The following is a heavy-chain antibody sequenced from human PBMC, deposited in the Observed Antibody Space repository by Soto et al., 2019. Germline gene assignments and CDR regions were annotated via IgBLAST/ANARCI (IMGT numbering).Heavy chain of an antibody. CDR2: IWYDGSNK. CDR3: ARGVEGFDAFDI. Sequence: GGSLRLSCAASGFTFSSYGMHWVRQAPGKGLEWVAVIWYDGSNKYYADSVKGRFTISRDNSKNTLYLQMNSLRAEDTAVYYCARGVEGFDAFDIWGQGTMVTVSS. V-gene: IGHV3-33*01. J-gene: IGHJ3*02. CDR1: GFTFSSYG. D-gene: IGHD3-3*01.